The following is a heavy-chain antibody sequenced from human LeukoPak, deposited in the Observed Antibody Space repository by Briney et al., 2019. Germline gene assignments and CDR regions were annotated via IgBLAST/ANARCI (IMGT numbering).Heavy chain of an antibody. D-gene: IGHD3-10*01. CDR3: TSNLWFGELFFDY. CDR1: GFTFGDYA. V-gene: IGHV3-49*04. CDR2: IRSKAYGGTT. J-gene: IGHJ4*02. Sequence: GRSLRLSCTASGFTFGDYAMSWVRQAPGKGLEWVGFIRSKAYGGTTEYAASVKGRFTISRDDSKSIAYLQMNSLKTEGTAVYYYTSNLWFGELFFDYWGQGTLVTVSS.